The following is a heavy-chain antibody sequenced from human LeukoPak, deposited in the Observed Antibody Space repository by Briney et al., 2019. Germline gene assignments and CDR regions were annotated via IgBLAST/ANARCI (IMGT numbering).Heavy chain of an antibody. J-gene: IGHJ4*02. CDR1: GFTFNRSG. V-gene: IGHV3-33*01. Sequence: GGSLRLSCAAAGFTFNRSGMHWVRQAPGKGLGWVALIFYDGSNKYFADSVKGRFTISRDNSKSMLYLQMNSLRAEDTAVYYCAQTGDKYGSFEYWGQGTLVTVSS. CDR3: AQTGDKYGSFEY. CDR2: IFYDGSNK. D-gene: IGHD3-10*01.